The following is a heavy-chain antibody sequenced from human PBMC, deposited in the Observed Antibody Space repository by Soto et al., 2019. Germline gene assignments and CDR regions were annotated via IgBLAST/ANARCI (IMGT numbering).Heavy chain of an antibody. CDR1: GFTFSSYE. CDR2: ISSGSTI. Sequence: GGSLRLSCAASGFTFSSYEMNWVRQAPGKGLEWVSYISSGSTIYYADSVKGRFTISRDNAKNSLYLQMNSLRAEDTAVYYCARAGTQWLVRSYFDYWGQGTLVTVSS. J-gene: IGHJ4*02. D-gene: IGHD6-19*01. CDR3: ARAGTQWLVRSYFDY. V-gene: IGHV3-48*03.